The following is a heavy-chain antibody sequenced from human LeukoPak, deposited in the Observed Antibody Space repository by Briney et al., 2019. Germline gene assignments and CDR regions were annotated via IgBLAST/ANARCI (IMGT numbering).Heavy chain of an antibody. J-gene: IGHJ4*02. Sequence: GGSLRLSCAASGFTFSSYWMSWVRQAPGKGLEWVANIKQDGSEKYYVDSVKGRFTISRDNAKNSLYLQMNSLRAEDTAVYYCARAGRGWLLYYFDYWGQGTLVTISS. V-gene: IGHV3-7*04. CDR3: ARAGRGWLLYYFDY. D-gene: IGHD3-3*01. CDR2: IKQDGSEK. CDR1: GFTFSSYW.